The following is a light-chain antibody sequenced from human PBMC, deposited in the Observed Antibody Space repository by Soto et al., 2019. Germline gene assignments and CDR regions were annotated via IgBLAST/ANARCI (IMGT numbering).Light chain of an antibody. V-gene: IGKV1-12*01. CDR1: QDLDRW. CDR3: KQSRSFPLT. CDR2: AAS. J-gene: IGKJ4*01. Sequence: DIQMTQSPSSLSASVGDRVTITCRASQDLDRWLAWYQQKPGEAPKVLIYAASNLRSGAPSRFSGSGSGADFSLTISSLQPEDVATYYCKQSRSFPLTFGGGTKVEIK.